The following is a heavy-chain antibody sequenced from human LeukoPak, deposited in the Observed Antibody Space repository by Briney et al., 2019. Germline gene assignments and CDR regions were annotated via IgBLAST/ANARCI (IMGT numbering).Heavy chain of an antibody. D-gene: IGHD2-15*01. Sequence: SETLSLPCAVYGGSISGYYWSWIRQPPGKGLEWIGAINRSGSTHSNPSLKSRVTISVVTSKNQFSLKLSSVTAADTAVYYCARGRRIPTSLGYCSGGSCYWFDPWGQGTLVTVSS. V-gene: IGHV4-34*01. CDR3: ARGRRIPTSLGYCSGGSCYWFDP. CDR1: GGSISGYY. J-gene: IGHJ5*02. CDR2: INRSGST.